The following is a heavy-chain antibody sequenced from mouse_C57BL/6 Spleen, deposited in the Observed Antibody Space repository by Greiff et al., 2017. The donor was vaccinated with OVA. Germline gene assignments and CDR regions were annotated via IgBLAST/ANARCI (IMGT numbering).Heavy chain of an antibody. J-gene: IGHJ2*01. CDR2: INPSTGGT. D-gene: IGHD2-3*01. CDR3: ARSPPYDGYYPFDY. Sequence: EVQLQQSGPELVKPGASVKISCKASGYSFTGYYMNWVKQSPEKSLEWIGEINPSTGGTTYNQKFKAKATLTVDKSSSTAYMQLKSLTSEDSAVYYCARSPPYDGYYPFDYWGQGTTLTVSS. CDR1: GYSFTGYY. V-gene: IGHV1-42*01.